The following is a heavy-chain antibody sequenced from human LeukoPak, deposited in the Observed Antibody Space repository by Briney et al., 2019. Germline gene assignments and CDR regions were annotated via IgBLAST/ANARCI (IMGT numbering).Heavy chain of an antibody. D-gene: IGHD3-3*01. V-gene: IGHV4-61*01. CDR3: ARSPDPLRHLEWLPRLYFDD. CDR2: LYYSGRT. CDR1: GGSVSSGSFY. Sequence: PSETLSLTCTVSGGSVSSGSFYWSWIRQAPGKGLEWAGYLYYSGRTNYSPSLKSRVSISVDTSKNQFSLRLSSVTAADTALYYCARSPDPLRHLEWLPRLYFDDWGQGTLVTVSS. J-gene: IGHJ4*02.